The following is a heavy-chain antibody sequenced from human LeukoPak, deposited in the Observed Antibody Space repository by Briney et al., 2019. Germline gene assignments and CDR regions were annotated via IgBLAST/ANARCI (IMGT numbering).Heavy chain of an antibody. D-gene: IGHD3-10*01. V-gene: IGHV4-59*01. J-gene: IGHJ4*02. CDR3: ARDSYGSGYSFDY. CDR2: IYYSGST. CDR1: GGSISSDY. Sequence: PSETLSLTCTVSGGSISSDYWSWIRQPPGKGLEWIGYIYYSGSTNYNPSLKSRVTISVDTSKNQFSLKLSSVTAADTAVYYCARDSYGSGYSFDYWGQGTLVTVSS.